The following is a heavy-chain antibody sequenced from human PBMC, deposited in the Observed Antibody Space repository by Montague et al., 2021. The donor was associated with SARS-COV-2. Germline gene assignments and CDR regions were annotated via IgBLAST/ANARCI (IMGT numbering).Heavy chain of an antibody. V-gene: IGHV4-34*01. CDR1: GGSFSGYY. D-gene: IGHD3-22*01. CDR3: ARRPHYYDSSGYYYPGPQRYSFDY. Sequence: SETLSLTCAVYGGSFSGYYWSWIRQPPGKGLEWIGEINHSGSTNYNPPLKSRVTISVDTSKNQFSLKLSSVTAADTAVYYCARRPHYYDSSGYYYPGPQRYSFDYWGQGTLVTVSS. J-gene: IGHJ4*02. CDR2: INHSGST.